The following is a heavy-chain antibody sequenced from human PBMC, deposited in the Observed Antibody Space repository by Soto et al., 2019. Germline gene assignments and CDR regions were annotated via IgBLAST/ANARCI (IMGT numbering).Heavy chain of an antibody. CDR2: MSNSGSRT. V-gene: IGHV3-23*01. D-gene: IGHD3-9*01. Sequence: VQLLESGGGLVQPGGSLRLSCAASGFTFSNYAMSWVRQAPGKGLEWVSGMSNSGSRTYYADSVKGQFIISRDNSKNTLYLQMNSLRPEDTAVYYCAKAYFDILTGYFGDYWGQGTLVSVSS. CDR1: GFTFSNYA. J-gene: IGHJ4*02. CDR3: AKAYFDILTGYFGDY.